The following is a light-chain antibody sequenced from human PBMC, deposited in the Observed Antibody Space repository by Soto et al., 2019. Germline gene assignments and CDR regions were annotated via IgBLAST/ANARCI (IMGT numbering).Light chain of an antibody. CDR1: ESVSSSY. V-gene: IGKV3-20*01. Sequence: SLSGKESRSRCWRASESVSSSYLAWDQQKRGQAPRFLIYGASSRATGIPDRFSGTGSGTDSTLTCSIGEPEDSLLHYRQLYGWSQMTFGQGTKVDIK. CDR3: QLYGWSQMT. J-gene: IGKJ1*01. CDR2: GAS.